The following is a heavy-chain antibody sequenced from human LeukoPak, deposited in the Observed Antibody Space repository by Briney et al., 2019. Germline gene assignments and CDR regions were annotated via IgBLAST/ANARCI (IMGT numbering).Heavy chain of an antibody. CDR3: ARDLGATINAFDI. Sequence: RPSGTLSLTCAVSGGSISGSNWWRWVRQPPGKGLEWIGEIYHSGSTNYNPSLKSRVTMSVDNSKNQFSLKLSSVTAADTAVYYCARDLGATINAFDIWGQGTMVTVSS. V-gene: IGHV4-4*02. D-gene: IGHD1-26*01. CDR1: GGSISGSNW. J-gene: IGHJ3*02. CDR2: IYHSGST.